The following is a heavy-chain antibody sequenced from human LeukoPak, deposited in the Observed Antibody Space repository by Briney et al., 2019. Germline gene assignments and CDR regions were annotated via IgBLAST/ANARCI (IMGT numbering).Heavy chain of an antibody. Sequence: SETLSLTCTVSGGSISSFSYYWGWIRQPPGKGLEWIGIVSDSGTTHCNPSLNSRVTISVDTSKNQFSLRLSSVTAADAAGYYCARPYYSDSLDAFDMWAQGTTVSVS. CDR1: GGSISSFSYY. CDR3: ARPYYSDSLDAFDM. V-gene: IGHV4-39*01. CDR2: VSDSGTT. D-gene: IGHD3-22*01. J-gene: IGHJ3*02.